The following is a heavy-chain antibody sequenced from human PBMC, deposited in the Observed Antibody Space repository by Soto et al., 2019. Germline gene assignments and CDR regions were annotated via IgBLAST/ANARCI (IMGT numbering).Heavy chain of an antibody. CDR2: ISYDGSNK. J-gene: IGHJ3*02. Sequence: QVQLVESGGGVVQPGRSLRLSCAASGFTFSSYAMHWVRQAPGKGLEWVAVISYDGSNKYYADSVKGRFTISRDNSKNTLYLQMNSLRAEDTAVYYCARDQGIILAARPGFAFDIWGQGTMVTVSS. V-gene: IGHV3-30-3*01. CDR3: ARDQGIILAARPGFAFDI. D-gene: IGHD6-6*01. CDR1: GFTFSSYA.